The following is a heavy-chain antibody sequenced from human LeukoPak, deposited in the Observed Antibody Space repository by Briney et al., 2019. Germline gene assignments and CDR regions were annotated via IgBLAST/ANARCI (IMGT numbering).Heavy chain of an antibody. CDR1: GFTFSSYA. CDR2: ITGSSSTM. D-gene: IGHD3-10*01. CDR3: ARVYYASGTYYKEVYFQH. Sequence: PGGSLRLSCAASGFTFSSYAMSWVRQAPGKGLEWISYITGSSSTMYYANSVKGRFTISRDNAKNSLYLQMNSLRAQDTAVYYCARVYYASGTYYKEVYFQHWGPGTLVTVSS. V-gene: IGHV3-48*04. J-gene: IGHJ1*01.